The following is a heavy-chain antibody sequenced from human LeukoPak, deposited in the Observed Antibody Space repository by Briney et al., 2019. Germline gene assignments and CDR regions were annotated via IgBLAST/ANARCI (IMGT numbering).Heavy chain of an antibody. CDR2: VTGSGSNT. CDR3: AKGPYSSDWYLFHY. J-gene: IGHJ4*02. V-gene: IGHV3-23*01. Sequence: PGGSLRLSCAASGFTFSSYAMSWVRQAPGKGLEWVSSVTGSGSNTYYADSVKGRFTISRDNSKNTPFLQMNSRRAEDTAVYYCAKGPYSSDWYLFHYWGQGTLVTVSS. D-gene: IGHD6-19*01. CDR1: GFTFSSYA.